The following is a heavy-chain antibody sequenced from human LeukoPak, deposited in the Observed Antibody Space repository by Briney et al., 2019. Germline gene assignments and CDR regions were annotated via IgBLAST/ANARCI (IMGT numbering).Heavy chain of an antibody. J-gene: IGHJ4*02. CDR3: AKALTGTKYYFDH. CDR1: GFTFSSYV. V-gene: IGHV3-23*01. CDR2: ISGSGYST. D-gene: IGHD1-7*01. Sequence: GGSLRLSCAASGFTFSSYVMSWVRQAPGKGLEWVSGISGSGYSTFYADSVKGRFTISRDNSKNTLYLQMNSLRVEDTAVYYCAKALTGTKYYFDHWGQGTQVTVSS.